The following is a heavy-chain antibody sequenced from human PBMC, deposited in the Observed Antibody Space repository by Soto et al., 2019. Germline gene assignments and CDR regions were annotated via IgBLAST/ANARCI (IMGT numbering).Heavy chain of an antibody. Sequence: QEQLQQWGAGLLKPSETLSLTCAVYGGFVSSGNYYWSWIRQPPGKGLEWIGEMSHSGGTHFNPSPKRRVTTSVDTSKNQFPLMMSSVTAADTALYYCARVERGTATTVVDAFDIWGPGTMVTVSS. J-gene: IGHJ3*02. D-gene: IGHD1-1*01. CDR2: MSHSGGT. V-gene: IGHV4-34*01. CDR3: ARVERGTATTVVDAFDI. CDR1: GGFVSSGNYY.